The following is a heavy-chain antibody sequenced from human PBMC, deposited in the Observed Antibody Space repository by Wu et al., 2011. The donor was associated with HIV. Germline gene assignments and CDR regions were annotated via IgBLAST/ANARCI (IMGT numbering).Heavy chain of an antibody. V-gene: IGHV1-69-2*01. Sequence: EVQLVQSGAEVKKSGATVKISCKVSGYSFTGYYIHWVQQAPGKGLEWMGLVDREDGKTIYAPKFQDRLTIAADKSTNTVYMELRNLQSRDTAIYYCARANASPMKGFNWLDPWGQGTPVTVSS. D-gene: IGHD1-26*01. CDR2: VDREDGKT. J-gene: IGHJ5*02. CDR1: GYSFTGYY. CDR3: ARANASPMKGFNWLDP.